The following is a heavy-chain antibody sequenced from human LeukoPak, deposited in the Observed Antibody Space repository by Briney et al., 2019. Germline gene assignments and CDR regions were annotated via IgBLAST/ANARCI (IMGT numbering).Heavy chain of an antibody. Sequence: GRSLRLSCAASGFTFNSYGMHWVRQAPGKGLEWVAVISYDGSNKYYADSVKGRFTISRDNSKNTLYLQMNSLRAEDTAVYYCATDDYYGSGSYSFDYWGQGTLVTVSS. V-gene: IGHV3-30*03. CDR3: ATDDYYGSGSYSFDY. CDR1: GFTFNSYG. CDR2: ISYDGSNK. D-gene: IGHD3-10*01. J-gene: IGHJ4*02.